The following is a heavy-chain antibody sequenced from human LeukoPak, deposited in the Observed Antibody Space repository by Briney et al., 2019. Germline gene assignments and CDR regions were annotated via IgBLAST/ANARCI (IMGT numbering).Heavy chain of an antibody. D-gene: IGHD6-13*01. J-gene: IGHJ4*02. Sequence: GGSLRLSCAASGFTFSSYSMNWVRQAPGKGLEWVSYISSSSSTIYYADSVKGRFTISRDNSKNTLYLQMNSLRAEDTAVYYCARDLAAADDYWGQGTLVTVSS. CDR3: ARDLAAADDY. V-gene: IGHV3-48*01. CDR1: GFTFSSYS. CDR2: ISSSSSTI.